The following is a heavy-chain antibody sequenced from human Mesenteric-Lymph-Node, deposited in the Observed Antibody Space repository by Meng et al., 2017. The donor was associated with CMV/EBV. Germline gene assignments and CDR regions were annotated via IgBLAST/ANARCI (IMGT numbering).Heavy chain of an antibody. CDR1: GFTFSSYS. Sequence: GGSLRLSCAASGFTFSSYSMNWVRQAPGKGPEWVSSISSSSSYIYYADSVKGRFTISRDNAKNSLYLQMNSLRAEDTAVYYCARSTAMVKSWSIVVVVAAPEGLDYWGQGTLVTVSS. D-gene: IGHD2-15*01. CDR3: ARSTAMVKSWSIVVVVAAPEGLDY. J-gene: IGHJ4*02. V-gene: IGHV3-21*01. CDR2: ISSSSSYI.